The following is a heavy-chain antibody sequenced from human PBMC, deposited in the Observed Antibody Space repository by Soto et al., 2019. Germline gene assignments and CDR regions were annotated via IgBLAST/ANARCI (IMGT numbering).Heavy chain of an antibody. J-gene: IGHJ5*02. D-gene: IGHD5-12*01. CDR1: GGSISSYY. CDR2: IYYSGST. V-gene: IGHV4-59*08. CDR3: ARSSVVATMGPNWFDP. Sequence: SETLSLTCTVSGGSISSYYWSWIRQPPGKGLEWIGYIYYSGSTNYNPSLKSRVTISVDTSKNQFSLKLSSVTAADTAVYYCARSSVVATMGPNWFDPWGQGTLVTVSS.